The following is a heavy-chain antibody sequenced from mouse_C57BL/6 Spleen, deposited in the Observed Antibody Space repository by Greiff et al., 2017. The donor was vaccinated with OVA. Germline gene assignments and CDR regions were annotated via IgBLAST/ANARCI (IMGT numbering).Heavy chain of an antibody. V-gene: IGHV1-26*01. CDR2: INPNNGGT. J-gene: IGHJ2*01. CDR3: ARGGVVALYYFDY. D-gene: IGHD1-1*01. Sequence: EVQLQQSGPELVKPGASVKISCKASGYTFTDYYMNWVKQSHGKSLEWIGDINPNNGGTSYNQKFKGKATLTVDKSSSTAYMELRSLTSEDSAVYYCARGGVVALYYFDYWGQGTTLTVSS. CDR1: GYTFTDYY.